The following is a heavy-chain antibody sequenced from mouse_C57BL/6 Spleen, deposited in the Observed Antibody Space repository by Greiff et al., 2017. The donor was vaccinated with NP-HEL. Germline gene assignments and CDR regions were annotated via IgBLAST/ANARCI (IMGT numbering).Heavy chain of an antibody. Sequence: QVQLKQSGAELVRPGSSVKLSCKASGYTFTSYWMHWVKQRPIQGLEWIGNIDPSDSETHYNQKFKDKATLTVDKSSSTAYMQLSSLTSEDSAVYYCARLYSNYWYFDVWGTGTTVTVSS. D-gene: IGHD2-5*01. J-gene: IGHJ1*03. CDR1: GYTFTSYW. V-gene: IGHV1-52*01. CDR2: IDPSDSET. CDR3: ARLYSNYWYFDV.